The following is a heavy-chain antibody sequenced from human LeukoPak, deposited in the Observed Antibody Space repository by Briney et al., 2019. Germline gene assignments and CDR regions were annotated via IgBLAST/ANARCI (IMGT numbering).Heavy chain of an antibody. CDR1: GGSISSYY. CDR2: IYYSGNT. Sequence: PSETLSLTCTVSGGSISSYYWSWIRQPPGKGLEWIGYIYYSGNTNYNPSLKGRVTISVDTSKNQFSLKLSSVTAADTAVYYCAREREVYDILTGNYYGMDVWGQGTTVTVSS. CDR3: AREREVYDILTGNYYGMDV. D-gene: IGHD3-9*01. V-gene: IGHV4-59*01. J-gene: IGHJ6*02.